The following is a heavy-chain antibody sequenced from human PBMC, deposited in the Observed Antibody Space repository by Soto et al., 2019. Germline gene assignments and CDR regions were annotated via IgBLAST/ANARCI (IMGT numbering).Heavy chain of an antibody. V-gene: IGHV4-4*07. D-gene: IGHD2-2*01. J-gene: IGHJ5*01. CDR2: IYPTGST. Sequence: QVQLQESGPGLVKPSETLSLSCTVSGGSFSSYYCNWVRKSAGKGLEWIGRIYPTGSTTYHPSLKSRLTMSVDTSKNQFSLRLTSMTAADTAVYYCATGRSEIVPGAMDTWGHGTLVTVSS. CDR1: GGSFSSYY. CDR3: ATGRSEIVPGAMDT.